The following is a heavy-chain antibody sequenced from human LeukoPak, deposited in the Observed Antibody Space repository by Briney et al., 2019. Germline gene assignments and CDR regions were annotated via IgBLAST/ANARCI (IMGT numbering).Heavy chain of an antibody. CDR3: AKGEHYDFWSGYFILPY. CDR2: ISGSGGST. J-gene: IGHJ4*02. CDR1: GFTFSSYA. V-gene: IGHV3-23*01. D-gene: IGHD3-3*01. Sequence: GGSLRLSCAASGFTFSSYAMSWVRQAPGKGLEWVSAISGSGGSTYYADSVKGRFTISRDNSKNTLYLQMNSLRAEDTAVYYCAKGEHYDFWSGYFILPYWGQGTLVTVSS.